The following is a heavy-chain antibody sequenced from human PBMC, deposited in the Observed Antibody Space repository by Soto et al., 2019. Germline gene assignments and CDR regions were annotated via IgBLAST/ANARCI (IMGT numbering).Heavy chain of an antibody. CDR1: GGTFSSYP. D-gene: IGHD6-19*01. Sequence: SLEVSCKASGGTFSSYPISWVRQAPGQGLECMGGIIPIFGTANYAQKFQGRVTITADESTSTGYMELSSMRSEDTAVYCGARDRGSGWYDGAFDIWGQGTMVTV. CDR2: IIPIFGTA. V-gene: IGHV1-69*13. CDR3: ARDRGSGWYDGAFDI. J-gene: IGHJ3*02.